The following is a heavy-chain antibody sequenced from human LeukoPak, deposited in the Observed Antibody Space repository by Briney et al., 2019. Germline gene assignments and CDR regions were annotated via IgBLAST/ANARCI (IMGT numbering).Heavy chain of an antibody. Sequence: PSETLSLTCTVSGGSISSYYWSWIRQSPGKGLEWIAYIHYTGSANYNPSLKSRVTISVDTSKNQLSLQLSSVTAADTAAYFCARQPSGTYSFDIWGQGTMVTVSS. CDR2: IHYTGSA. CDR3: ARQPSGTYSFDI. J-gene: IGHJ3*02. CDR1: GGSISSYY. D-gene: IGHD1-26*01. V-gene: IGHV4-59*08.